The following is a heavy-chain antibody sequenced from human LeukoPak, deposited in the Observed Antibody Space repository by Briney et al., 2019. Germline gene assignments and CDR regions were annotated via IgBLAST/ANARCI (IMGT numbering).Heavy chain of an antibody. CDR2: IYHSGST. D-gene: IGHD6-13*01. J-gene: IGHJ4*02. CDR1: GGSFSGYY. V-gene: IGHV4-34*01. CDR3: ARGFYSSSWYFSPKFDY. Sequence: SETLSLTCAFYGGSFSGYYWSWIRQPPGKALEWIGEIYHSGSTNYNPSLKSRVTISVDTSKNQFSLKVSSVTAADTAVYYCARGFYSSSWYFSPKFDYWGQGTLVTVSS.